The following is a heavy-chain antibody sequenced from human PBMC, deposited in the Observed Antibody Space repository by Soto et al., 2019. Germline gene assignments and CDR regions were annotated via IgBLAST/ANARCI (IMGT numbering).Heavy chain of an antibody. J-gene: IGHJ5*02. V-gene: IGHV4-31*03. Sequence: SETLSLTCTVSGGSISSGGYYWSWIRQHPGKGLEWIGYIYYSGSTYYNPSLKSRVTISVDTSKNQFSLKLSSVTAADTAVYYCARDQRCSGGSCCDGRKIQSPWFDPWGQGTLVTVSS. CDR3: ARDQRCSGGSCCDGRKIQSPWFDP. D-gene: IGHD2-15*01. CDR1: GGSISSGGYY. CDR2: IYYSGST.